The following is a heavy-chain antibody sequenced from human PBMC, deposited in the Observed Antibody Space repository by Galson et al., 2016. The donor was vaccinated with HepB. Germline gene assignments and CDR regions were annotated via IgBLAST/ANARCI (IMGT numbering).Heavy chain of an antibody. Sequence: SETLSLTCAVSGGSITSTKWWNWVRQPPGKGLEWIGEIHHSGSTNYNPSLKSRLSMSVDESKNQFSLELNSVTAADTAVYFCARVKDTPSPSGYTWFDPWGQGTPVTVSS. V-gene: IGHV4-4*02. CDR3: ARVKDTPSPSGYTWFDP. D-gene: IGHD6-25*01. CDR2: IHHSGST. CDR1: GGSITSTKW. J-gene: IGHJ5*02.